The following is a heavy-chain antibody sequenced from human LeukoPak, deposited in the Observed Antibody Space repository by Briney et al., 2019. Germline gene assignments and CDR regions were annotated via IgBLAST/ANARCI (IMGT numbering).Heavy chain of an antibody. CDR1: GFTSSSYW. J-gene: IGHJ4*02. Sequence: GGSLRLSCAASGFTSSSYWMSWVRQAPGKGLEWVANIKQDGSEKYYVDSVKGRFTISRDNAKNSLYLQMNSLRAEDTAVYYCARDRGSSGWYEFDYWGEGTLVTVSS. D-gene: IGHD6-19*01. CDR3: ARDRGSSGWYEFDY. CDR2: IKQDGSEK. V-gene: IGHV3-7*01.